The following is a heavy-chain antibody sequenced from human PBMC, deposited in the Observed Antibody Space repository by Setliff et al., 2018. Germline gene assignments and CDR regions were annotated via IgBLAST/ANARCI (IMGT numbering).Heavy chain of an antibody. CDR1: GGPLSGFS. CDR2: VHFTGST. Sequence: SETLSLTCTVYGGPLSGFSWNWIRQSPGGGLEWIGYVHFTGSTNYNPSLKSRVTMSVDVSKSQFSLRLSSVTAADTAVYYCARKVEQWLTPHFDYWGQGALVTVSS. CDR3: ARKVEQWLTPHFDY. J-gene: IGHJ4*02. V-gene: IGHV4-59*01. D-gene: IGHD6-19*01.